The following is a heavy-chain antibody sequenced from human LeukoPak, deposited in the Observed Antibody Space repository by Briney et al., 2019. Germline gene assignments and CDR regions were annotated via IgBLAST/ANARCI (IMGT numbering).Heavy chain of an antibody. CDR2: IVVGSGNT. CDR3: AATSYYYDSSGLRGGMDV. V-gene: IGHV1-58*02. CDR1: GFTFTSSA. J-gene: IGHJ6*02. Sequence: SVKVSCKASGFTFTSSAMQWVRQARGQRLEWIGWIVVGSGNTNYAQKFQERVTITRDMSTSTAYMELSSLRSEDTDVYYCAATSYYYDSSGLRGGMDVWGQGTTVTVSS. D-gene: IGHD3-22*01.